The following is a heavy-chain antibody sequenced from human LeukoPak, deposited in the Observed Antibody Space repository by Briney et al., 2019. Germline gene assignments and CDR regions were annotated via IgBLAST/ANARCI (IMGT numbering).Heavy chain of an antibody. CDR2: INHSGTT. D-gene: IGHD5-12*01. Sequence: SETLSLTCAVYGVSFSGYYWTWIRQPPGKGLEWIGEINHSGTTNYNPSLKSRVTISVDTSKNQFSLKLSSVTAPDTAVYYCATSGYAGWANNYWGQGTLVTVSS. CDR3: ATSGYAGWANNY. V-gene: IGHV4-34*01. CDR1: GVSFSGYY. J-gene: IGHJ4*02.